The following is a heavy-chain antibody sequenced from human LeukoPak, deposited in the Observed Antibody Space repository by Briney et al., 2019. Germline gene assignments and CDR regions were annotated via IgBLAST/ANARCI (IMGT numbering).Heavy chain of an antibody. V-gene: IGHV3-30*15. J-gene: IGHJ4*02. CDR2: MSLDGSSI. CDR3: ARDSGKLRYFDL. CDR1: GFAYNTQA. Sequence: GGSLRLSCLASGFAYNTQAMHWVRQAPGKGLEWLAVMSLDGSSIYYADSVKGRFTISRDNSKNTLYLQMSSLRVEDTAVYYCARDSGKLRYFDLWGQGTLLPVPS. D-gene: IGHD3-9*01.